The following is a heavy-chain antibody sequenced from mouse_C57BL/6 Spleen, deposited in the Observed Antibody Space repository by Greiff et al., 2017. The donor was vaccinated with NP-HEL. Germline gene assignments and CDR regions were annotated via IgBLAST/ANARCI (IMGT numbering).Heavy chain of an antibody. V-gene: IGHV7-3*01. CDR2: IRNKANGYTT. D-gene: IGHD1-1*01. J-gene: IGHJ4*01. Sequence: EVMLVESGGGLVQPGGSLSLSCAASGFTFTDYYMSWVRQPPGKALEWLGFIRNKANGYTTEYSASVKGRFTISRDNSQSILYLQMNALRAEDRATYYCARSLYYYGSSYAMDYWGQGTSVTVSS. CDR3: ARSLYYYGSSYAMDY. CDR1: GFTFTDYY.